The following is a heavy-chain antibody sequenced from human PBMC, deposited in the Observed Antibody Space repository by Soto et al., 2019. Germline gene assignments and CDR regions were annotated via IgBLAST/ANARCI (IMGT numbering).Heavy chain of an antibody. CDR3: AKIPGYYYDSTGYHFDY. CDR1: EFTFSNYA. CDR2: ISYGGGTT. V-gene: IGHV3-23*01. D-gene: IGHD3-22*01. Sequence: EVQLLESGGGLVQPGGSLRLSCAASEFTFSNYAMSWVRQAPGKGLESVSAISYGGGTTYYEDSVKGRFTISRDNSKNTLYLQMNSLRAEDTAVYYCAKIPGYYYDSTGYHFDYWGQGTLVTVSS. J-gene: IGHJ4*02.